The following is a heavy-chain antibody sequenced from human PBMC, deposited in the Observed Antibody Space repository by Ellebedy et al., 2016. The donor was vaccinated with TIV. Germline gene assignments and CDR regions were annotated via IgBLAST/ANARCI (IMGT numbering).Heavy chain of an antibody. D-gene: IGHD2-2*01. Sequence: SETLSLXCAVYGGSFSGYYWSWIRQPPGKGLEWIGEINHSGSTNYNPSLKSRVTISVDTSKNQFSLKLSSVTAADTAVYYCARIVVVPAATYYYYYYMDVWGKGTTVTVSS. J-gene: IGHJ6*03. CDR3: ARIVVVPAATYYYYYYMDV. V-gene: IGHV4-34*01. CDR1: GGSFSGYY. CDR2: INHSGST.